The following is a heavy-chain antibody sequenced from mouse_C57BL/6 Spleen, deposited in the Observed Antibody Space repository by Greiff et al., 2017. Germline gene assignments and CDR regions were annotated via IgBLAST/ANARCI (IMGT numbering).Heavy chain of an antibody. V-gene: IGHV1-72*01. CDR1: GYTFTSYW. CDR3: ARDEAHGSSPFAY. CDR2: IDPNSGGT. Sequence: QVQLQQPGAELVKPGASVKLFCKASGYTFTSYWMHWVKQRPGRGLEWIGRIDPNSGGTKYNEKFKSKATLTVDKPSSTAYMRLSSLTSEDSAVYYFARDEAHGSSPFAYWGQGTLVTVSA. J-gene: IGHJ3*01. D-gene: IGHD1-1*01.